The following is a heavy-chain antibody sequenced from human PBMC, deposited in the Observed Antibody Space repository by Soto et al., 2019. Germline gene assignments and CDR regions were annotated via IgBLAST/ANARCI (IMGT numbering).Heavy chain of an antibody. Sequence: QMQLVQSGPEVKKPGTSLKVSCKASGFTFTSSAVQWVRQARGQRLEWIGWIVVGSGNTNYAQKFQGRVTITADESTSTAYMELSSLRSEDTAVYYWARESSSWVNWFDPWGQGTLVTVSS. CDR1: GFTFTSSA. D-gene: IGHD6-13*01. V-gene: IGHV1-58*01. CDR3: ARESSSWVNWFDP. CDR2: IVVGSGNT. J-gene: IGHJ5*02.